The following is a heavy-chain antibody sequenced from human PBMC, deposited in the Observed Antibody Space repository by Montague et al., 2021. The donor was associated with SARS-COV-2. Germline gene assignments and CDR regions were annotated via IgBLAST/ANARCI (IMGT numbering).Heavy chain of an antibody. V-gene: IGHV3-30-3*01. CDR1: GFTFSSYA. CDR2: ISQDGSKK. CDR3: AAPMVKDY. J-gene: IGHJ4*02. Sequence: SLRLSCAASGFTFSSYAMHWVRQAPGKELEWVAVISQDGSKKYYADSVKGRFTISRDNSKNTLYLQMNSLRAEDTAVYYCAAPMVKDYWGQGTLVTVSS. D-gene: IGHD5-18*01.